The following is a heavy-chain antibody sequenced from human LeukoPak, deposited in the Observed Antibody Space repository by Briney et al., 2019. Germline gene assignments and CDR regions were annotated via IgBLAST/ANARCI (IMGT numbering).Heavy chain of an antibody. Sequence: GGSLRLSCAASGFAFSSYSMNWVRQAPGKGLEWVSFISSGSSTIYYADSVKGRFTISRDNSKNTLYLQMNSLRAEDTAVYYCAKDGLAYTTKYYYYMDVWGKGTTVTVSS. CDR2: ISSGSSTI. J-gene: IGHJ6*03. D-gene: IGHD2-21*01. CDR3: AKDGLAYTTKYYYYMDV. V-gene: IGHV3-48*01. CDR1: GFAFSSYS.